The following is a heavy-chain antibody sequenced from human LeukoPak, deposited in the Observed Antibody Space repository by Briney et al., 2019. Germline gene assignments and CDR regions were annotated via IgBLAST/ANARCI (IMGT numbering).Heavy chain of an antibody. J-gene: IGHJ6*03. D-gene: IGHD5/OR15-5a*01. V-gene: IGHV3-20*04. Sequence: GGSLRLSCAASGFTFDDYGMSWVRQAPGEGLEWVSGINWNGGSTGYADSVKGRFTISRDNAKNSLYLQMNSPRAEDTALYYCARGGSTTRFHYYYYMDVWGKGTTVTVSS. CDR3: ARGGSTTRFHYYYYMDV. CDR1: GFTFDDYG. CDR2: INWNGGST.